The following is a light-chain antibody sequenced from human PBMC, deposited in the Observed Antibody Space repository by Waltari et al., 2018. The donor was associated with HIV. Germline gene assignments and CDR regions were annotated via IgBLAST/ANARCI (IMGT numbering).Light chain of an antibody. CDR2: DVT. CDR1: SSDIGAYNH. V-gene: IGLV2-14*03. J-gene: IGLJ3*02. CDR3: SSYTASNTLWV. Sequence: QSALTQPASVSGSRGQSITMSCTGTSSDIGAYNHVSWFQQRPGKAPKLIIYDVTDRPSGFSKGFSGSKSGITASLTSSGRQADDEGDYYCSSYTASNTLWVFGGRTKLTVL.